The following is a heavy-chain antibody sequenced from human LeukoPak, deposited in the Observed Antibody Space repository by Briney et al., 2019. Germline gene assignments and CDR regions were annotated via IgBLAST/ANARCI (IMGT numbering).Heavy chain of an antibody. D-gene: IGHD1-14*01. V-gene: IGHV3-30*01. CDR1: GFTFSSYA. J-gene: IGHJ6*03. CDR2: ISYDGSNK. CDR3: ARAPVYDYYYMDV. Sequence: GGSLRLSCAASGFTFSSYAMHWVRQAPGKGLEWVAVISYDGSNKYYADSVKGRFTISRDNSKNTLYLQMNSLRAEDTVVYYCARAPVYDYYYMDVWGKGTTVTVSS.